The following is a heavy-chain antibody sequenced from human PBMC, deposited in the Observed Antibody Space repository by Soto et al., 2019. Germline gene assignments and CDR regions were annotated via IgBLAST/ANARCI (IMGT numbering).Heavy chain of an antibody. Sequence: QLQLQESGSGLVKPSQTLSLTCAVSGGSISSGGYSWSWIRQPPGKGLEWIGNIYHSGSTYYNPPHKGAESISVDRSKNQFSHELSSVTAADTAVYYCAAGAGLPRYYWGQGTLVTVSS. CDR2: IYHSGST. V-gene: IGHV4-30-2*01. D-gene: IGHD6-19*01. J-gene: IGHJ4*02. CDR1: GGSISSGGYS. CDR3: AAGAGLPRYY.